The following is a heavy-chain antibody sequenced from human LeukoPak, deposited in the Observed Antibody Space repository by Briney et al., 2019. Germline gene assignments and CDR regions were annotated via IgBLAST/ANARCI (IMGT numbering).Heavy chain of an antibody. J-gene: IGHJ4*02. Sequence: QAGGSLRLSCAASGFTFSSYWMSWVRQAPGKGLEWVAVIKQDGSEKYYLDSVKGRFTISRDNAKNSLYLQMNSLRVEDTAVYYCTKSPRWAAAPDYWGRGTLVTVSS. CDR2: IKQDGSEK. D-gene: IGHD6-13*01. CDR3: TKSPRWAAAPDY. CDR1: GFTFSSYW. V-gene: IGHV3-7*03.